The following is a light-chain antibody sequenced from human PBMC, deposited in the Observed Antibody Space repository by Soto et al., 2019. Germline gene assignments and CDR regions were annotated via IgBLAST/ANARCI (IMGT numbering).Light chain of an antibody. Sequence: EIVLTQSPGTLSLSPGERATLSCRASQSVSSSYLVWYQQKPGQAPRLLIDAASSRATGIPDRFSGSRSGTDFTLTISRLEPEDFAVYYCQQHTSSPHMYTFGQGTKLEI. V-gene: IGKV3-20*01. CDR2: AAS. CDR3: QQHTSSPHMYT. CDR1: QSVSSSY. J-gene: IGKJ2*01.